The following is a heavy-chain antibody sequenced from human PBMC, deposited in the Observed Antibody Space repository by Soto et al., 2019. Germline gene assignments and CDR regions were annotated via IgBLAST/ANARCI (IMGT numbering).Heavy chain of an antibody. V-gene: IGHV3-30*18. CDR1: GFTFSSYG. J-gene: IGHJ4*02. Sequence: QVQLVESGGGVVQPGRSLRLSCAASGFTFSSYGMHWVRQAPGKGLEWVAVISYDGSNKYYADSVKGRFTISRDNSKNTLYLQLNSLRAEDTAVYYCAKDNRGYIGFWGQGTLVTVSS. CDR2: ISYDGSNK. CDR3: AKDNRGYIGF. D-gene: IGHD5-12*01.